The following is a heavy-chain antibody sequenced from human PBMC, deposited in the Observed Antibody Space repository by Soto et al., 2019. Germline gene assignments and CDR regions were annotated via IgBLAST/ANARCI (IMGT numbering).Heavy chain of an antibody. CDR1: GYIFKNYA. J-gene: IGHJ4*02. D-gene: IGHD3-16*02. CDR2: IIPVFGTP. CDR3: ARHLYDYVWGSYRH. Sequence: QVQLVQSVAEVKETGSSVKVSCKSSGYIFKNYAVTWLRQAPGQGLEWMGGIIPVFGTPDYSQKFRGRVTITADESTSTVYMELRSLTSEDTAVYYCARHLYDYVWGSYRHWGQGTLVTVSS. V-gene: IGHV1-69*01.